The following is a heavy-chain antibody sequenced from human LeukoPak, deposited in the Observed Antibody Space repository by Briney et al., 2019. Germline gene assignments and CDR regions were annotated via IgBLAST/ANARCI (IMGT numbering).Heavy chain of an antibody. CDR3: AKELVAVAGTSSPTDY. Sequence: GGSLRLSCAASGFTFSSYAMSWVRQAPGKGLEWVSAISGSGGSTYYADSVKGRFTISRDNSKNTLYLQMNSLRAEDTAVYYRAKELVAVAGTSSPTDYWGQGTLVTVSS. CDR2: ISGSGGST. V-gene: IGHV3-23*01. D-gene: IGHD6-19*01. CDR1: GFTFSSYA. J-gene: IGHJ4*02.